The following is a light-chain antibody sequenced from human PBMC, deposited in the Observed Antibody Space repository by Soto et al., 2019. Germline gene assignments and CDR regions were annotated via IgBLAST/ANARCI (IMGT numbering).Light chain of an antibody. CDR1: RSLVYSDGKTY. Sequence: VVMTQSPVSLPVTLGQPASISCRSSRSLVYSDGKTYLNWFQQRPGHSPRRLIYQVSNRDSGVXDXSSGSGSGTDFTLQINRVEAEDVGVYYCMQGTHWPWTFGQGTKVEIK. J-gene: IGKJ1*01. CDR2: QVS. CDR3: MQGTHWPWT. V-gene: IGKV2-30*01.